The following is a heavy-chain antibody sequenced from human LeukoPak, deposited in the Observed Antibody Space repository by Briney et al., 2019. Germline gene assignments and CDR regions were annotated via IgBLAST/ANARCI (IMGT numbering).Heavy chain of an antibody. Sequence: GRSLRLSCAASGFNFSSYGMHWVRQAPGKGLEWVAVIWDDESNKYYADSVKGRFTISRDNSKKTLYLQMNSLRAEDTAVYYCARAEVPAAVKSGAFDIWGQGTMVTVSS. J-gene: IGHJ3*02. CDR2: IWDDESNK. CDR3: ARAEVPAAVKSGAFDI. CDR1: GFNFSSYG. V-gene: IGHV3-33*01. D-gene: IGHD2-2*01.